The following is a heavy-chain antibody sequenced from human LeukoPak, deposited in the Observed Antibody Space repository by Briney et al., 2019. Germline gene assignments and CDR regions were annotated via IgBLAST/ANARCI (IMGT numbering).Heavy chain of an antibody. CDR1: GGSFSGYY. CDR2: INHSGST. D-gene: IGHD6-13*01. CDR3: ARGGGPSRKRWFDP. V-gene: IGHV4-34*01. J-gene: IGHJ5*02. Sequence: SETLSLTCAVYGGSFSGYYWSWIRQPPGKGLEWIGEINHSGSTNYNPSLKSRVTISVDTSKNQFSLKLSSVTAADTAVYYCARGGGPSRKRWFDPWGQGTLVTVSS.